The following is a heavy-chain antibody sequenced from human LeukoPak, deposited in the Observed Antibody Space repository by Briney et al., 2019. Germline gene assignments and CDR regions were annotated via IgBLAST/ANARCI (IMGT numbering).Heavy chain of an antibody. D-gene: IGHD2-21*02. CDR1: GSTFSTNW. Sequence: GGSLRLSCAASGSTFSTNWMHWVRQAPGKGLVWVSRVNSDGSTTSYADSVRGRFTISRDNAKNTLYLQMNSLRADDTAVYYCARTAYCGGYCHYHFDCWGQGTLVTVSS. J-gene: IGHJ4*02. V-gene: IGHV3-74*01. CDR3: ARTAYCGGYCHYHFDC. CDR2: VNSDGSTT.